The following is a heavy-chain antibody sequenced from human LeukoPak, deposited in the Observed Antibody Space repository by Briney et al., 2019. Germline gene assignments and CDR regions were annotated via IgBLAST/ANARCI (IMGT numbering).Heavy chain of an antibody. D-gene: IGHD3-3*01. V-gene: IGHV3-7*01. J-gene: IGHJ4*02. CDR1: GFTFSSYW. Sequence: PGGSLRLSCAASGFTFSSYWMSWVRQAPGKGLEWVANIKQDGSEKYYVDSVKGRFTISRDNAKNSLYLQMNSLRAEDTAVYYCAREYYDFWSGSPDYYWGQGTLVTVSS. CDR3: AREYYDFWSGSPDYY. CDR2: IKQDGSEK.